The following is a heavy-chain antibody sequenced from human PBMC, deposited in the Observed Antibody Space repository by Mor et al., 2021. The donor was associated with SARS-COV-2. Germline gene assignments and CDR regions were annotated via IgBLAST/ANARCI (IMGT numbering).Heavy chain of an antibody. CDR3: ARVYYNHRDPYNRYYYYGMDV. V-gene: IGHV3-30*16. J-gene: IGHJ6*02. CDR2: ISNDGSTS. D-gene: IGHD3-10*01. Sequence: RQAPATGLEWVALISNDGSTSYYADSVRGRFTISRDNSMNTLYLQMNSLRVEDTAIFYCARVYYNHRDPYNRYYYYGMDVWGPGTTVTVTS.